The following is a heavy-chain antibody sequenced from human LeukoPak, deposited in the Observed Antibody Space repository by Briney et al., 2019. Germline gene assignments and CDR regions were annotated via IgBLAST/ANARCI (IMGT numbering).Heavy chain of an antibody. Sequence: PSETLSLTCSVSGASISSADHWWAWIRQPPGMGLEWIGSIYHSGSIYYNPSLKSRLTISVETYRNQFSLRLNSLTAAETAVYYCARQNARGLWAFDSWGQGSLVTVTS. J-gene: IGHJ4*02. CDR3: ARQNARGLWAFDS. CDR1: GASISSADHW. V-gene: IGHV4-39*01. D-gene: IGHD1-26*01. CDR2: IYHSGSI.